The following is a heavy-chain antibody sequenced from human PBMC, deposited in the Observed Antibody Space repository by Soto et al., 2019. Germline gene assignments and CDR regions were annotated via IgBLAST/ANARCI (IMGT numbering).Heavy chain of an antibody. CDR1: GGSFSGYY. CDR2: INHSGST. D-gene: IGHD6-19*01. J-gene: IGHJ6*02. V-gene: IGHV4-34*01. CDR3: ARDSIAVAGTRMDV. Sequence: QVQLQQWGAGLLKPSETLSLTCAVYGGSFSGYYWSWIRQPPGKGLEWIGEINHSGSTNYNPSLKSRFTISVDTSKNQFSLKLSSVTAADTAVYYCARDSIAVAGTRMDVWGQGTTVTVSS.